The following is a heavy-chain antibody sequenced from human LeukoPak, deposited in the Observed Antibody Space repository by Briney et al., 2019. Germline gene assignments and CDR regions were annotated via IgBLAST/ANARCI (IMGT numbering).Heavy chain of an antibody. D-gene: IGHD1-26*01. Sequence: GGSLRLSCAASGFTFSNYAMTWVRQAPGKGLERVSAISASGGSTYYADSVKGRFTISRDNSKNTLYLQMNSLRAEDTAVYYCAKSSGSYPNWFDPWGQGTLVTVSS. CDR1: GFTFSNYA. J-gene: IGHJ5*02. V-gene: IGHV3-23*01. CDR3: AKSSGSYPNWFDP. CDR2: ISASGGST.